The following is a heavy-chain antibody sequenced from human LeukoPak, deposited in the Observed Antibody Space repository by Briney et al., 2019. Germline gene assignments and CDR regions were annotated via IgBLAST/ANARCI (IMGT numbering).Heavy chain of an antibody. CDR1: GGSISSSSYY. J-gene: IGHJ4*02. Sequence: TPSETLSLTCTVSGGSISSSSYYWGWIRQPPGKGLEWIGSIYYSGSTYYNPSLKSRVTISVDTSKNQFSLKLTSVTAADTAVYYCAGKAVAGPYFDYWGQGTLVTVSS. CDR2: IYYSGST. CDR3: AGKAVAGPYFDY. V-gene: IGHV4-39*01. D-gene: IGHD6-19*01.